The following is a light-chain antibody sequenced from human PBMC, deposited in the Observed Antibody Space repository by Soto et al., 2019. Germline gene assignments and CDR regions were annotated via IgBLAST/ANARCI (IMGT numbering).Light chain of an antibody. CDR1: QGISNY. J-gene: IGKJ1*01. CDR2: AAS. Sequence: DIQMTPSPSSLSASVGDRVTITCRASQGISNYLAWYQQKPGKVPKLLIYAASTLQSGVPSRFSGSGSGTDFTLTISSLQPEDVASYYCQKYNSAPPWTCGQGTKVDIK. CDR3: QKYNSAPPWT. V-gene: IGKV1-27*01.